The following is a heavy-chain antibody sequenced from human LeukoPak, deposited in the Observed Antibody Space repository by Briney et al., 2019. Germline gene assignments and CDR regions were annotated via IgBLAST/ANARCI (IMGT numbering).Heavy chain of an antibody. V-gene: IGHV3-30*18. Sequence: GGSLRLSCAASGFTFSGYGMHWARQAPGKGLEWVAVISYDGSNTYYPDSVKGRFTISRDNSKNTLYLQMNSLRAEDTAVYYCAKAYDYGAHTVNFDYWGQGTLVTVSS. CDR1: GFTFSGYG. D-gene: IGHD4-17*01. CDR3: AKAYDYGAHTVNFDY. CDR2: ISYDGSNT. J-gene: IGHJ4*02.